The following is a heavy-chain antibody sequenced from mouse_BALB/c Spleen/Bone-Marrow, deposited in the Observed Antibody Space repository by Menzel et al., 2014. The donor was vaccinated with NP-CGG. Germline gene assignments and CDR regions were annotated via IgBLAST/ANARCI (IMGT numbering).Heavy chain of an antibody. CDR2: ISNGGTFT. V-gene: IGHV5-6*02. Sequence: EVKLMESGGDLVKPGGSLKLSCAASGFTFSSYGFFGVRQTPDKRLEWVATISNGGTFTYYPDSVKGRFTISRDNAKNTLYLQMSSLKSEDTAMYYCSRRQSGNYAMDYWGQGTSVTVSS. CDR3: SRRQSGNYAMDY. J-gene: IGHJ4*01. CDR1: GFTFSSYG.